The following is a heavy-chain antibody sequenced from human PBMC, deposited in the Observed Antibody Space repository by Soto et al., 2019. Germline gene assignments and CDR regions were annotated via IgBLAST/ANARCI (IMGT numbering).Heavy chain of an antibody. J-gene: IGHJ6*02. D-gene: IGHD3-3*01. CDR1: GFTFNKFG. Sequence: GGSLRLSCTASGFTFNKFGMHWVRQTPGKGLEWVAAVSYDGNHDFYADSVRGRLIISRDNSKNTLYLQLNTLKPDDTAVYYCVKERADFVTVPHATSGMDVWGPGTTVTV. CDR2: VSYDGNHD. V-gene: IGHV3-30*18. CDR3: VKERADFVTVPHATSGMDV.